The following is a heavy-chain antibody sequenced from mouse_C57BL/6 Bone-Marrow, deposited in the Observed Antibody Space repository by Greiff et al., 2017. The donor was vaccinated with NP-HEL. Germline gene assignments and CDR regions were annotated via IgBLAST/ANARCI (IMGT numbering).Heavy chain of an antibody. CDR2: IGPGSGST. V-gene: IGHV1-77*01. Sequence: QVQLQQSGAELVKPGASVKISCKASGYTFTDYYINWVKQRPGQGLEWIGKIGPGSGSTYYNEKFKGKATLTADKSSSTAYMQLSSLTSEDSAVYFCARSPYLLCLYYYAMDYWGQGTSVTVSS. J-gene: IGHJ4*01. CDR1: GYTFTDYY. D-gene: IGHD2-1*01. CDR3: ARSPYLLCLYYYAMDY.